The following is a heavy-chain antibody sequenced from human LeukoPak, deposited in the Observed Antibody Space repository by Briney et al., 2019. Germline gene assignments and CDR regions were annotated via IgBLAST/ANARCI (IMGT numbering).Heavy chain of an antibody. Sequence: SSETLSLTCTVSGGSISSYYWNWIRQPPGKGLEWIGYIYYSGSTNYNPSLKSRVTISVDTSKNQFSLKLSSVTTADTAVYYCARARSTIENDYWGQGTLVTVSS. D-gene: IGHD1-14*01. V-gene: IGHV4-59*01. CDR2: IYYSGST. CDR1: GGSISSYY. CDR3: ARARSTIENDY. J-gene: IGHJ4*02.